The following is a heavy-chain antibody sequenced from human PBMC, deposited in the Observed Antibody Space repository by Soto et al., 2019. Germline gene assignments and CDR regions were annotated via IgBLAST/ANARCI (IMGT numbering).Heavy chain of an antibody. J-gene: IGHJ4*02. CDR1: GFSLSNADVG. CDR2: IFSNDEK. Sequence: QVTLKESGPVTVKPTETLTLTCTVSGFSLSNADVGVSWIRQPPGKALECLAQIFSNDEKSYSTSLKSSLTISKDTPKSQVVLTMTNMDPVDTATYYCARIVRLMGATYYIDYWGQGSLVTVSS. D-gene: IGHD1-26*01. CDR3: ARIVRLMGATYYIDY. V-gene: IGHV2-26*01.